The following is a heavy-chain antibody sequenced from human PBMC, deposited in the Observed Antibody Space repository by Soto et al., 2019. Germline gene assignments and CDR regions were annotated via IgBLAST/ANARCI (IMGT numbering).Heavy chain of an antibody. Sequence: VQLEQSGPEVKKPGSSVKVSCKASGGTFSTSALSWVRQAPGQGLEWMGGIMPVFSTPDYAQKFQGRVTITADESTRTAYMELGGLTSDDTAVYYCARDKDRLPLGGNYYYILDVWGQGTAVTVSS. J-gene: IGHJ6*02. CDR1: GGTFSTSA. CDR2: IMPVFSTP. CDR3: ARDKDRLPLGGNYYYILDV. D-gene: IGHD5-12*01. V-gene: IGHV1-69*12.